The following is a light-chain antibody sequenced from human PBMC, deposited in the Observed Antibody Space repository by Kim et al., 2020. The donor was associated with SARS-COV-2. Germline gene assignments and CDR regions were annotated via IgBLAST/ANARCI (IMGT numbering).Light chain of an antibody. CDR2: DVS. CDR3: CSYAGGYSHVL. CDR1: SSDVGGYNY. J-gene: IGLJ2*01. Sequence: QSALTQPRSVSGAPGQSVTISCTGTSSDVGGYNYVSWYQQHPGKAPKLMIYDVSKRPSGVPDRFSGSKSGNTASLTISGLQAEDEADYYCCSYAGGYSHVLFGAGTQLTVL. V-gene: IGLV2-11*01.